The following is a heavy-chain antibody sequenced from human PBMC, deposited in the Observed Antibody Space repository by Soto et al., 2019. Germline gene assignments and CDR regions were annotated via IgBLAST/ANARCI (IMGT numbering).Heavy chain of an antibody. D-gene: IGHD3-22*01. CDR2: IYYTGSS. J-gene: IGHJ4*02. Sequence: QVQLQESGPGLVRPSEILFLTCTVTSGSLSSYYWSWIRQSAAKGLEWIGYIYYTGSSKLHPSLKIRVTISVDRSNKQFSLTLSPLTAAHSAVHYCTRESLGDYDTSTIPTDYFDYWGRGTLVTVSS. V-gene: IGHV4-59*01. CDR3: TRESLGDYDTSTIPTDYFDY. CDR1: SGSLSSYY.